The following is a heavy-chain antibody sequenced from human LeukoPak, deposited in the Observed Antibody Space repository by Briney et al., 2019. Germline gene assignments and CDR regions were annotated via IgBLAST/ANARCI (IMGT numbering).Heavy chain of an antibody. CDR1: GGSIRGYY. V-gene: IGHV4-59*01. CDR2: IYYSGST. J-gene: IGHJ1*01. CDR3: ASYSSSLEYFHP. D-gene: IGHD6-13*01. Sequence: PSETLSLTCTVSGGSIRGYYWSWIRQPPGKGLEWLGYIYYSGSTNYNPSLKSRVAISVDTSKNQFSLKLSSVTAADTAVYYCASYSSSLEYFHPWGQGTLATVSS.